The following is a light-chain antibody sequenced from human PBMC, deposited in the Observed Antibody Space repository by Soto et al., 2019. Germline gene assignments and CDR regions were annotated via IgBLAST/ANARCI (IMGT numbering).Light chain of an antibody. J-gene: IGLJ1*01. CDR2: DVS. CDR3: SSYTSSSTPYV. V-gene: IGLV2-14*01. Sequence: QSVLTQPASVSGSPGQSITISCTGTSSDFGGDNYVSWYQQHPGKAPKLMIYDVSNRPSGVSNRFSGSKSGNTASLTISGLQAEDEADYYCSSYTSSSTPYVSGTGTKVTVL. CDR1: SSDFGGDNY.